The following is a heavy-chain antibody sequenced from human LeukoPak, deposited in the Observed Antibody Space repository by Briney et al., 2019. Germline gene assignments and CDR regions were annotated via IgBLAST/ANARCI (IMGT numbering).Heavy chain of an antibody. J-gene: IGHJ4*02. CDR3: AKVASGSYYNWPFDY. CDR1: GYTFTSYY. V-gene: IGHV1-46*01. D-gene: IGHD1-26*01. CDR2: INPSGGST. Sequence: GASVKVSCKASGYTFTSYYMHWVRQAPGQGLEWMGIINPSGGSTSYAQKFQGRVTMTRDTSTSTVYMELSSLRSEDTAVYYCAKVASGSYYNWPFDYWGQGTLVTVSS.